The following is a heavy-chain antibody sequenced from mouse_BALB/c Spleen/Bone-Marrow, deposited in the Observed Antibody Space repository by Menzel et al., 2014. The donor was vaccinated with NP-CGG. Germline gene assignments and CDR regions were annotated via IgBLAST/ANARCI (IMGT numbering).Heavy chain of an antibody. V-gene: IGHV1S81*02. Sequence: QVQLQQSGAELVKPGASVKLSCKASGYTFTSYWMHWVKQRPGQGLEWIGGINPSNGRTNYNEKFKSKATLTVDKSSSTACMQLSSLTSEDSAVYYCARRTTTVVATDYWGQGTTLTGSS. D-gene: IGHD1-1*01. CDR1: GYTFTSYW. J-gene: IGHJ2*01. CDR3: ARRTTTVVATDY. CDR2: INPSNGRT.